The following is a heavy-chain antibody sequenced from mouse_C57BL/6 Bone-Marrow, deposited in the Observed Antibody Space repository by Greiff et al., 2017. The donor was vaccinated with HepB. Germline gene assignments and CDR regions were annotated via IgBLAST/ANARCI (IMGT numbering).Heavy chain of an antibody. CDR1: GYSFTSGYY. D-gene: IGHD1-1*01. CDR2: ISYDGSN. V-gene: IGHV3-6*01. J-gene: IGHJ1*03. CDR3: ARVTTVVAHWYVDV. Sequence: EVKLVESGPGLVKPSQSLSLTCSVTGYSFTSGYYWNWIRQFPGNKLEWMGYISYDGSNNYNPSLKNRISITRDTSKNQIFLKLNSVTTEDTATYYCARVTTVVAHWYVDVWGTGTTVTVSS.